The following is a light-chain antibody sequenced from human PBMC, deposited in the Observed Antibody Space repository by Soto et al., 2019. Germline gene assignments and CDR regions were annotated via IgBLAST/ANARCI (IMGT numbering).Light chain of an antibody. CDR3: QQYNNWPPWT. CDR1: QTVTTN. V-gene: IGKV3-15*01. CDR2: GAS. Sequence: ETVMTQSPATLSVSPGERVTLSCRASQTVTTNLAWYQQKSGQAPRLLIYGASTRATGIPARFSGSGSGTEFTLTISSLQSEDFAVYYCQQYNNWPPWTFGQGTKVDIK. J-gene: IGKJ1*01.